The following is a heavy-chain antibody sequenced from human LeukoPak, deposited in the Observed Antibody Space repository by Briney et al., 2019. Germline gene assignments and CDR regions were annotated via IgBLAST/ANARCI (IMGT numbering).Heavy chain of an antibody. Sequence: GGSLRLSCAASGFTFSGYWMHWVRQAPEKGLVWVSRINSDGRSTSYADSVQGRFTISRDNAKNSLYLQMNSLRAEDTAVYYCVRGYCSGGSCYARAFDIWGQGTMVTVSS. CDR1: GFTFSGYW. CDR3: VRGYCSGGSCYARAFDI. V-gene: IGHV3-74*01. CDR2: INSDGRST. J-gene: IGHJ3*02. D-gene: IGHD2-15*01.